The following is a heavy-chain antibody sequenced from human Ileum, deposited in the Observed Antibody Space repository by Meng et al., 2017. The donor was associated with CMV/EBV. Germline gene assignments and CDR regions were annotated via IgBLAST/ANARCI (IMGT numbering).Heavy chain of an antibody. V-gene: IGHV3-30*02. CDR1: GFSFSKLG. CDR3: AKMLEVGATTNFDY. D-gene: IGHD1-26*01. Sequence: GESLKISCAASGFSFSKLGMHWVRQAPGKGLDWLAFIRKDGSDKYYADSVKGRFTISRDNSKNTLYLQMNSLTAEDTAVYYCAKMLEVGATTNFDYWGQGTVVTV. J-gene: IGHJ4*02. CDR2: IRKDGSDK.